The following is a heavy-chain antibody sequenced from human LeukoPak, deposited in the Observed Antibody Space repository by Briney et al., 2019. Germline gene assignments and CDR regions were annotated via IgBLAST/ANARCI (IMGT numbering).Heavy chain of an antibody. J-gene: IGHJ5*02. Sequence: SETLFLTCTVSGGSISSYYWSWIRQPPGKGLEWIGYIYYSRSTNYNPSLKSRVTISVDTSKNQFSLKLSSVTAADTAVYYCARRIAFGGVHWFDPWGQGTLVTLSS. V-gene: IGHV4-59*08. CDR3: ARRIAFGGVHWFDP. CDR2: IYYSRST. CDR1: GGSISSYY. D-gene: IGHD3-16*01.